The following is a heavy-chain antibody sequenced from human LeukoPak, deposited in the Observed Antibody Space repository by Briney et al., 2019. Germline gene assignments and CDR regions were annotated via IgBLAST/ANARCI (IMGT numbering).Heavy chain of an antibody. CDR2: INPSGGST. V-gene: IGHV1-46*01. CDR1: GYTFTSYY. CDR3: ARGGGSSGYYYVRIVSPFDY. Sequence: ASVKVSCKASGYTFTSYYMHWVRQAPGQGLEWMGIINPSGGSTSHAQKFQGRVTMTRDTSTSTVYMELSSLRSEDTAVYYCARGGGSSGYYYVRIVSPFDYWGQGTLVTVSS. D-gene: IGHD3-22*01. J-gene: IGHJ4*02.